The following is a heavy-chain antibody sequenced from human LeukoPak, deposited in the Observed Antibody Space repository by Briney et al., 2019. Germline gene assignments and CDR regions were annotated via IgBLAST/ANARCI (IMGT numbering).Heavy chain of an antibody. CDR3: TRDTRYDVWSGYPHAFDS. Sequence: GGSLRLSCTASGFTFGDYAMSWFRQAPGKGLEWVGFIRSKAYGGTTEYAASVKGRFTISRDDSKSIAYLQMNSLKTEDTAVYYCTRDTRYDVWSGYPHAFDSWGQGTMVTVSS. CDR1: GFTFGDYA. J-gene: IGHJ3*02. V-gene: IGHV3-49*03. CDR2: IRSKAYGGTT. D-gene: IGHD3-3*01.